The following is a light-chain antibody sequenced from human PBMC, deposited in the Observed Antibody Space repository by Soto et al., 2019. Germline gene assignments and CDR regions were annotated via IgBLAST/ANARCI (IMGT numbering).Light chain of an antibody. CDR1: QSFSSNY. J-gene: IGKJ2*01. Sequence: EIVLMQSPGTLSLSPGERATLSCRASQSFSSNYLAWYQQKPGQAPRLLIYGASKRATGIPDRFSGSVSGTDFTLTISRLEPEDFAVYYCQQYDSSRTFGQGTKLEIK. CDR3: QQYDSSRT. V-gene: IGKV3-20*01. CDR2: GAS.